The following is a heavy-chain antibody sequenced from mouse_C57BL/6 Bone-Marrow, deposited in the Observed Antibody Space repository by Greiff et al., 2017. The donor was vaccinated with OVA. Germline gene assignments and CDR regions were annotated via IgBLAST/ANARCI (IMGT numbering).Heavy chain of an antibody. CDR3: FITTVGNAMDY. J-gene: IGHJ4*01. CDR2: IDPSDSYT. D-gene: IGHD1-1*01. Sequence: QVHVKQPGAELVRPGTSVKLSCKASGYTFTSYWMHWVKQRPGQGLEWIGVIDPSDSYTNYNQKFKGKATLTVDTSSSTAYMQLSSLTSEDSAVYYCFITTVGNAMDYWGQGTSVTVSS. CDR1: GYTFTSYW. V-gene: IGHV1-59*01.